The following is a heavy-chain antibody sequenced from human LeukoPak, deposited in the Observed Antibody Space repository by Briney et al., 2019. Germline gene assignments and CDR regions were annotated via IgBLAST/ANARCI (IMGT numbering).Heavy chain of an antibody. Sequence: GGSLRLSCAASGFTFSSYSMNWVRQAPGKGLEWVSSISSSSSYIYYADSVKGRFTISRDNAKNSLYLQMNSLRAEDTAVYYCARGPRATTLFYYFDYWGQGTLVTVSS. V-gene: IGHV3-21*01. CDR2: ISSSSSYI. CDR1: GFTFSSYS. CDR3: ARGPRATTLFYYFDY. D-gene: IGHD3-9*01. J-gene: IGHJ4*02.